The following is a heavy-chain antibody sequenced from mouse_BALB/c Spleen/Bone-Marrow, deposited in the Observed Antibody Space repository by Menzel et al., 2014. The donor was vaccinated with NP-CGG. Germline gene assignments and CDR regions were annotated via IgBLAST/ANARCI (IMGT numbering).Heavy chain of an antibody. CDR1: GYTFTSYW. CDR2: INPSTGYT. CDR3: ARSNYYGSKDY. D-gene: IGHD1-1*01. Sequence: VKLVESGAELAKPGASVKMSCKASGYTFTSYWMHWVKQRPGQGLEWIGYINPSTGYTEYNQKFKDKATLTADKSSSTAYMQLSSLTSEDSAVYYYARSNYYGSKDYWGQGTTLTVSS. J-gene: IGHJ2*01. V-gene: IGHV1-7*01.